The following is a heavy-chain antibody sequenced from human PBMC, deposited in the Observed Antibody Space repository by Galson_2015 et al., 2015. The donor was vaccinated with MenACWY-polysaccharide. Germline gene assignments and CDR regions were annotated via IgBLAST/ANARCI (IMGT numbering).Heavy chain of an antibody. J-gene: IGHJ6*02. V-gene: IGHV3-7*01. CDR1: GFKFSNYW. Sequence: SLRLSCAASGFKFSNYWMTWVRQAPGKGLEWVANIKKDGSEKRYVDSVKGRFTISRDNALYLQMNSLRAEDRAVYFCARGHYGMDVWGQGTTVTVSS. CDR2: IKKDGSEK. CDR3: ARGHYGMDV.